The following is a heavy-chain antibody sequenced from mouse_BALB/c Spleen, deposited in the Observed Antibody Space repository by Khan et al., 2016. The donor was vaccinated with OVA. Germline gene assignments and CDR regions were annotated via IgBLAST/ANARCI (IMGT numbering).Heavy chain of an antibody. CDR1: GDSITSGY. V-gene: IGHV3-8*02. J-gene: IGHJ3*01. Sequence: EVQLQESGPSLVKPSQTLSLTCSVTGDSITSGYWNWIRKFPGNKIEYMGYISYSGTTYYNPSLKSRISITRDTSKNQYYLQLNSVTTEDTATYYCAVSRYMNYAWFAYWGQGTLVTVSA. CDR2: ISYSGTT. CDR3: AVSRYMNYAWFAY. D-gene: IGHD1-1*01.